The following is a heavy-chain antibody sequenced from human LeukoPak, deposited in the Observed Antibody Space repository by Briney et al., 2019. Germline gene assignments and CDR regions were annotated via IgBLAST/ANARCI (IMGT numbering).Heavy chain of an antibody. CDR1: GYTFTSYG. V-gene: IGHV1-18*01. Sequence: ASVKVSCKASGYTFTSYGITWVRQAPGQGLEWMGWIGPNNGNTNYAQNLQGRVTMTTDTSTGTAYMELRSLRSDDTAVYFCARDSGGRGHFDFWGQGTLVTVSS. CDR2: IGPNNGNT. J-gene: IGHJ4*02. D-gene: IGHD3-16*01. CDR3: ARDSGGRGHFDF.